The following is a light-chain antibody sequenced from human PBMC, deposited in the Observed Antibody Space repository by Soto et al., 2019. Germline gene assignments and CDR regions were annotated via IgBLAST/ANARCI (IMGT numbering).Light chain of an antibody. Sequence: QPVLTQPASVSGSPGQSITISCTGTTSDVGAYNYVSWYQQHPGKAPKLMIYEVTNRPSGVSDRFSGSKSGNTASLTISGLQAEDEADYYCTSYTVTSTWVFGGGTKLTVL. J-gene: IGLJ3*02. CDR2: EVT. V-gene: IGLV2-14*01. CDR3: TSYTVTSTWV. CDR1: TSDVGAYNY.